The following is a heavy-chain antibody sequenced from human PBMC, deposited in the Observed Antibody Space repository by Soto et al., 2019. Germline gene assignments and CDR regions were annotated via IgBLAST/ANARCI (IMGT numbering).Heavy chain of an antibody. CDR3: AKTIHDYGDLDYYYYYMDV. V-gene: IGHV1-3*01. CDR2: INAGNGNT. CDR1: GYTFTSYA. J-gene: IGHJ6*03. D-gene: IGHD4-17*01. Sequence: ASVKVSCKASGYTFTSYAMHWVRQAPGQRLDWMGWINAGNGNTKYSQKFQGRVTITRDTSASTAYMELSSLRSEDTAVYYCAKTIHDYGDLDYYYYYMDVWGKGTTVTVSS.